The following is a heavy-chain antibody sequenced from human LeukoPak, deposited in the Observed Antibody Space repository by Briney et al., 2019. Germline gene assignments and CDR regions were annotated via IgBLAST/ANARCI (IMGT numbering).Heavy chain of an antibody. D-gene: IGHD3-3*01. V-gene: IGHV3-33*01. Sequence: PGGSLRLSCAASGFTFSSYGMHWVRQAPGKGLEWVAVIWYDGSNKYYADSVKGRLTISRDNSKNTLYLQMNSLRAEDTAVYYCARDSGSTYYDFWSGYHNWFDPWGQGTLVTVSS. CDR2: IWYDGSNK. CDR3: ARDSGSTYYDFWSGYHNWFDP. J-gene: IGHJ5*02. CDR1: GFTFSSYG.